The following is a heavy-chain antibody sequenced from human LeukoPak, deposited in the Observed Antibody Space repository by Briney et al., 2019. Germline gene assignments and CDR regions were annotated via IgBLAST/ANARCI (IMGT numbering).Heavy chain of an antibody. V-gene: IGHV3-48*03. CDR2: ISVGGSDE. Sequence: GGSLRLSCVASGFSFKTYEMNWVRQAPGEGLEWISYISVGGSDEDYADSVKGRVSISRDNAKNSVFLQMNSLRVEDTAVYYCARDVGFNNGWPAWGQGTLVTVSS. CDR1: GFSFKTYE. D-gene: IGHD6-19*01. CDR3: ARDVGFNNGWPA. J-gene: IGHJ5*02.